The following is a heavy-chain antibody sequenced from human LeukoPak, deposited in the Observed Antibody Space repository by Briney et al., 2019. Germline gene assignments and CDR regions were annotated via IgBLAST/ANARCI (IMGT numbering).Heavy chain of an antibody. Sequence: ASVKASCHASVYTFTSYDINWVRQGTGQGLEWMGWMNPNSGNTGYAQKFQGRVTMTRNTSISTAYMELSSLRSEDTAVYYCARIYRGYSSGWRRFDYWGQGTLVTVSS. CDR2: MNPNSGNT. D-gene: IGHD6-19*01. J-gene: IGHJ4*02. V-gene: IGHV1-8*01. CDR1: VYTFTSYD. CDR3: ARIYRGYSSGWRRFDY.